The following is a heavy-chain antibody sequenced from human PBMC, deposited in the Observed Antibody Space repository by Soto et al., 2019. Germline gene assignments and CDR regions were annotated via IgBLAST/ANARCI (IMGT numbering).Heavy chain of an antibody. Sequence: GSRRLAFAAAGFTFDDYTMHWVRQAPGKGLEWVSMISWDGGNTYYADSVKGRFTISRDNSKNSLYLQMNSLRTEDTALYYCATDTSWTIDYWGQGNLVTVSS. CDR2: ISWDGGNT. CDR3: ATDTSWTIDY. D-gene: IGHD4-17*01. J-gene: IGHJ4*02. CDR1: GFTFDDYT. V-gene: IGHV3-43*01.